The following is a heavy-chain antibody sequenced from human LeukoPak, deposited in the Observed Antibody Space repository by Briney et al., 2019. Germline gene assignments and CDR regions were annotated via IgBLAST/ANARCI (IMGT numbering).Heavy chain of an antibody. D-gene: IGHD5-18*01. J-gene: IGHJ4*02. CDR3: AKGQGYNYGDSIDY. CDR1: GFTVSSNY. Sequence: GGSLRLSCAASGFTVSSNYMSWVRQAPGKGLEWVSVISGGGGSTYYADSVKGRFTISRDNSKNTLYLQMNSLRDEDTAVYYCAKGQGYNYGDSIDYWGQGTLVTVSS. V-gene: IGHV3-23*01. CDR2: ISGGGGST.